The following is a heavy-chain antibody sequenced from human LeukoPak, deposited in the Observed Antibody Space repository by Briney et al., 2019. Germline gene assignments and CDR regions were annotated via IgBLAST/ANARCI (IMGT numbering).Heavy chain of an antibody. Sequence: PGGSLRLSCEASGFSMSVYWMSWVRQAPGKGLEWVGNIKQDGSERNYVDSVKGQFTISRDNAKKSLYLQMNSLRAEDTAVYCARDWGAYYHFFDYWGQGTLVTVSS. CDR3: ARDWGAYYHFFDY. D-gene: IGHD3-22*01. CDR2: IKQDGSER. V-gene: IGHV3-7*01. J-gene: IGHJ4*02. CDR1: GFSMSVYW.